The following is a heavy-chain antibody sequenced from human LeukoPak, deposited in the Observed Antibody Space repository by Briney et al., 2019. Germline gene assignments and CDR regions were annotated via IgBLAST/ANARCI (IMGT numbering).Heavy chain of an antibody. J-gene: IGHJ4*02. CDR2: ITSDGSST. D-gene: IGHD3-10*01. CDR1: GFTFNRYW. Sequence: GGSLRLSCAASGFTFNRYWMQWVRQAPGKGLVRVSHITSDGSSTSYADSVKGRFTTSRDNAKSTPYLQMNSLRAEDTAVYYCVRDNYGVDYWGQGTLVTVSS. CDR3: VRDNYGVDY. V-gene: IGHV3-74*01.